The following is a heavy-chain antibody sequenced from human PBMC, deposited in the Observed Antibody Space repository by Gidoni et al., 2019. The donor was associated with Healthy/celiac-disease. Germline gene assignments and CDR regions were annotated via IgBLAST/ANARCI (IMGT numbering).Heavy chain of an antibody. D-gene: IGHD4-4*01. V-gene: IGHV1-69*08. Sequence: QVQLVQSGAEVKKPGSSVKVSCKASGGTFSSYTISWVRQAPGQGLEWMGRIIPILGIANYAQKFQGRVTITADKSTSTAYMELSSLRSEDTAVYYCARDRSGYSNKELGYYYGMDVWGQGTTVTVSS. J-gene: IGHJ6*02. CDR3: ARDRSGYSNKELGYYYGMDV. CDR2: IIPILGIA. CDR1: GGTFSSYT.